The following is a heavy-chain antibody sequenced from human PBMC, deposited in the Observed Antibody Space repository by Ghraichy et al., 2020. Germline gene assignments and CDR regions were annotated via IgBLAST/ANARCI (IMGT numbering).Heavy chain of an antibody. J-gene: IGHJ3*02. CDR3: ASSAVWGAFDI. Sequence: SETPSLTCTVSDGSISSSSYHWGWIRQPPGKGLEWIGGIYYSGSSFHNPSLKSRVSISGDTSKNQFSLKLGSVTAADTAMYYCASSAVWGAFDIWGQGTMVTVSS. D-gene: IGHD3-16*01. CDR1: DGSISSSSYH. V-gene: IGHV4-39*01. CDR2: IYYSGSS.